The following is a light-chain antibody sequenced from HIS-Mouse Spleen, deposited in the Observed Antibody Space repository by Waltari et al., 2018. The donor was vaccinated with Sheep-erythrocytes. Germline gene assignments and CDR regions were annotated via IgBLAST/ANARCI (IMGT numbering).Light chain of an antibody. CDR1: SSDVGGYNY. CDR2: EVS. J-gene: IGLJ1*01. V-gene: IGLV2-14*01. Sequence: QSALTQPASVSGSPGQSITISCTGTSSDVGGYNYVSWYQQHPGKAPKLMVYEVSTRPSRVPNRFSGSKSGNTASLTISGLQAEDEADYYCSSYTSSSTYVFGTGTKVTVL. CDR3: SSYTSSSTYV.